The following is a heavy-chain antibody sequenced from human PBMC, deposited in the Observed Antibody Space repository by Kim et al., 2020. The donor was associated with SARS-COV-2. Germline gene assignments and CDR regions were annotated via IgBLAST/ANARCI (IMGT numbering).Heavy chain of an antibody. D-gene: IGHD1-26*01. Sequence: TYYADSGKGRFTISRDNSKNTLYLQMNSLRAEDTAVYYCAKRGGNSHFDYWGQGTLVTVSS. CDR3: AKRGGNSHFDY. CDR2: T. V-gene: IGHV3-23*01. J-gene: IGHJ4*02.